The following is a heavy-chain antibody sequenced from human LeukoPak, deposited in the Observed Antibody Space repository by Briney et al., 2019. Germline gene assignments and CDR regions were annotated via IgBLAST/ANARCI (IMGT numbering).Heavy chain of an antibody. CDR3: ARHGGSRGSYYFYY. CDR2: IYYSGST. CDR1: GASISRYY. V-gene: IGHV4-59*01. D-gene: IGHD1-26*01. Sequence: NPSETLSLTCTVSGASISRYYWSWIRQPPGKGLEWVGDIYYSGSTNYNPSLKSRVTISVDTSKNQFSLKLSSVTAADAAVYYCARHGGSRGSYYFYYWGQGTLVTISS. J-gene: IGHJ4*02.